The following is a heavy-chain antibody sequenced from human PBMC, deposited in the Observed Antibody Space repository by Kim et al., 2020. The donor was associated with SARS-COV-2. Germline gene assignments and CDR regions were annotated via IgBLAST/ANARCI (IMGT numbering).Heavy chain of an antibody. CDR2: IYYSGST. CDR1: GGSISSSSYY. Sequence: SETLSLTCTVSGGSISSSSYYWGWIRQPPGKGLEWIGSIYYSGSTYYNPSLKSRVTISVDTSKNQFSLKLSSVTAADTAVYYCARQWTPQWLVGRYWFDPWGQGTLVTVSS. D-gene: IGHD6-19*01. CDR3: ARQWTPQWLVGRYWFDP. V-gene: IGHV4-39*01. J-gene: IGHJ5*02.